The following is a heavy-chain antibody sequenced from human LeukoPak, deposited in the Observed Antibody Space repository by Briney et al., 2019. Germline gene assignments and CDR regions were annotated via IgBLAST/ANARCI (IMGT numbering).Heavy chain of an antibody. CDR3: ARTLYYYDSSGYYNTGDDAFDI. CDR1: GFSLSTSGMR. V-gene: IGHV2-70*04. CDR2: INWDEDK. Sequence: ESGPTLVNPTQILTLTCTFSGFSLSTSGMRVSWIRQPPGKALEWLARINWDEDKFYSTSLKTRLTISKDTAKNQVVLTMTNMDPVDTATYYCARTLYYYDSSGYYNTGDDAFDIWGQGTMITVSS. J-gene: IGHJ3*02. D-gene: IGHD3-22*01.